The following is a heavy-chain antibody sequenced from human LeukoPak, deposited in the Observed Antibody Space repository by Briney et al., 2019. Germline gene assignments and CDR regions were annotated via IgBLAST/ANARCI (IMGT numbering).Heavy chain of an antibody. CDR3: ARDPDFWSGYYLHHFDY. Sequence: EASVKVSCKASGYTFTSYGISWVRQAPGQGLEWMGWISAYNGNTNYAQKLQGRVTMTTDTSTSTAYMELRSLRSDDTAVYYCARDPDFWSGYYLHHFDYWGQGTLVTVSS. CDR2: ISAYNGNT. V-gene: IGHV1-18*01. J-gene: IGHJ4*02. CDR1: GYTFTSYG. D-gene: IGHD3-3*01.